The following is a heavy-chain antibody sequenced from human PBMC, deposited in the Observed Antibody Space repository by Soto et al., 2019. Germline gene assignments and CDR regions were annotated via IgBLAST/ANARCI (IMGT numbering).Heavy chain of an antibody. Sequence: QVQLQESGPGLVKPSETLSLTCTVSGGSVSSGSYYWSWIRQPPGEGLEWIGYIYYSGSTNYSPSLKSRVTISVDPSKYRSSLKLSSVTAADTAVYYCAGGNRLHSSDYWGQGTLVTVSS. V-gene: IGHV4-61*01. CDR1: GGSVSSGSYY. CDR3: AGGNRLHSSDY. D-gene: IGHD4-4*01. J-gene: IGHJ4*02. CDR2: IYYSGST.